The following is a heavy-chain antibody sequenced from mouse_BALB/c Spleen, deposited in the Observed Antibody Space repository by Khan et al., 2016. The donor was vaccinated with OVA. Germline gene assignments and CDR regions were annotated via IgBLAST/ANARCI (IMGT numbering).Heavy chain of an antibody. CDR3: ARGYYDPY. J-gene: IGHJ3*01. V-gene: IGHV5-6-5*01. D-gene: IGHD1-1*02. CDR2: ISSGGAT. CDR1: GFTFSSYA. Sequence: EVKLEESGGGLVKPGGSLKLSCAASGFTFSSYAMSWVRQTPEKRLEWVASISSGGATYYPDSVKGRFTISSDNARNILYLQKSSLRSEDTAMYYCARGYYDPYWGQGTLVTVSA.